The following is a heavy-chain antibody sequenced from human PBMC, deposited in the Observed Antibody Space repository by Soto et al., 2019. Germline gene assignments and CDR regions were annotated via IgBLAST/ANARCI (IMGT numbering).Heavy chain of an antibody. CDR3: ARVHVMVVAGSTFAY. D-gene: IGHD6-19*01. CDR2: IYHGGTT. CDR1: GDSISSGSY. V-gene: IGHV4-38-2*02. J-gene: IGHJ4*03. Sequence: PSETLSLTCTVSGDSISSGSYWGWIRQPPGEGPEWIASIYHGGTTFYNPSLKSRISISVDTSKNQFSLRLTSVTAADTATYYCARVHVMVVAGSTFAYWGRGTLVTVSS.